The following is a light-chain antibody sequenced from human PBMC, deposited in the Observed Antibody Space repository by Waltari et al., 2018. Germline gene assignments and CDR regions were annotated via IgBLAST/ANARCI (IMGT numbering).Light chain of an antibody. J-gene: IGKJ3*01. CDR1: QSISSW. V-gene: IGKV1-5*03. Sequence: DIQMTQSPSTLPASVGDSVTITCRASQSISSWLAWYQQKPGKAPKLLIYKASSLESGVPSRFSGSGSGTEFTLTISSLQPDDFATYYCQQYNSYPFTFGPGTKVDIK. CDR3: QQYNSYPFT. CDR2: KAS.